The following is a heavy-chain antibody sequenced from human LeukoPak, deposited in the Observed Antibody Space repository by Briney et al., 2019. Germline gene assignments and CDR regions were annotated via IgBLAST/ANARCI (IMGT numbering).Heavy chain of an antibody. CDR3: ARARGGSYPRQPLRPMTDDY. V-gene: IGHV4-34*01. CDR1: GGSFSGYY. D-gene: IGHD1-26*01. CDR2: INHSGST. Sequence: PSETLSLTCAVYGGSFSGYYWSWIRQPPGKGLEWIGEINHSGSTNYNPSLKSRVTISVDTSKNQFSLKLSSVTAADTAVYYCARARGGSYPRQPLRPMTDDYWGQGTLVTVSS. J-gene: IGHJ4*02.